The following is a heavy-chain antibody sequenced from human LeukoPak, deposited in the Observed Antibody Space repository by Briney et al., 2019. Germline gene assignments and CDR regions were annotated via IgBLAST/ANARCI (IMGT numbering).Heavy chain of an antibody. CDR3: ARVYYDFWSGFYGMDV. J-gene: IGHJ6*02. V-gene: IGHV4-59*01. CDR2: IYYSGST. Sequence: KSSETLSLTCTVSGGSISSYYWSWIRQPPGKGLEWIGYIYYSGSTNYNPSLKSRVTISVDTSKNQFSLKLSSVTAADTAAYYCARVYYDFWSGFYGMDVWGQGTTVTVSS. D-gene: IGHD3-3*01. CDR1: GGSISSYY.